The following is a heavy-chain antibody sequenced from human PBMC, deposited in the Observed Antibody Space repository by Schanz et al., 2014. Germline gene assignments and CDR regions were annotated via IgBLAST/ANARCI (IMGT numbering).Heavy chain of an antibody. CDR1: GFTFSDYY. Sequence: QVQLVESGGTLVKPGGSLRLSCVVSGFTFSDYYMSWIRQAPGKGLEWIGSIYNSGSTYYNPSLKSRVTISVDTSKNHFSLKLSPVTAADTAVYYCGRHPHYYGSGSGFDPWGQGTLVTVSS. D-gene: IGHD3-10*01. CDR2: IYNSGST. J-gene: IGHJ5*02. CDR3: GRHPHYYGSGSGFDP. V-gene: IGHV4-38-2*01.